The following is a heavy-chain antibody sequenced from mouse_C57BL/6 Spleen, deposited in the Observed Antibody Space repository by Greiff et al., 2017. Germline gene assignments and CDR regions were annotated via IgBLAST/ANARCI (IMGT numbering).Heavy chain of an antibody. D-gene: IGHD4-1*01. CDR2: ISSGSSTI. V-gene: IGHV5-17*01. CDR3: ARNWDVGDY. Sequence: DVQLVESGGGLVKPGGSLKLSCAASGFTFSDYGMHWVRQAPEKGLEWVAYISSGSSTIYYADTVKGRFTISRDNAKNTLFLQMTSLRSEDTAMYYCARNWDVGDYWGQGTSVTVSS. J-gene: IGHJ4*01. CDR1: GFTFSDYG.